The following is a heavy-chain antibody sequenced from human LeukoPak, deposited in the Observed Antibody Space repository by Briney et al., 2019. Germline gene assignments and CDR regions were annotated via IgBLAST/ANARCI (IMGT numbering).Heavy chain of an antibody. J-gene: IGHJ6*02. V-gene: IGHV3-30*18. Sequence: QPGRSLRLSCAASGFTFSNYGIHWVRQAPGKGLEWVAVISYDATNEYYTDSVKGRFTISRDNSRNTLYLQMNSLRAEDTALYYCAKELSWEYGDYGMDVWGQGTTVTVSS. CDR3: AKELSWEYGDYGMDV. CDR1: GFTFSNYG. D-gene: IGHD4-17*01. CDR2: ISYDATNE.